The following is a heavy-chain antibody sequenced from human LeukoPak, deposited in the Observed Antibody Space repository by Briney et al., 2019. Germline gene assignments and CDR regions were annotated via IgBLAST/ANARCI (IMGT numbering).Heavy chain of an antibody. V-gene: IGHV4-34*01. CDR3: ARRAYYYDSSGYCH. D-gene: IGHD3-22*01. Sequence: SETLSLTCAVYGGSFSGYYWSWIRQPPGKGLEWIGEINHSGSTNYNPSLKSRVTISVDTSKNQFSLKLSSVTAADTAVYYCARRAYYYDSSGYCHWGQGTLVTVSS. J-gene: IGHJ4*02. CDR2: INHSGST. CDR1: GGSFSGYY.